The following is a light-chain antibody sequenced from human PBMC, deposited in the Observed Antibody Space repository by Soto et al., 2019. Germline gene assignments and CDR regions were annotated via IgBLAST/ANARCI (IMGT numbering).Light chain of an antibody. CDR3: QVCDSSILV. J-gene: IGLJ2*01. V-gene: IGLV3-9*01. Sequence: SYELTQPLSVSVALGQTARITCGGNNIGSKNVHWYQQKPGQAPVLVIYRDSNRPSGIPERFSGSNSGNTATLTISRAQAGDEADYYCQVCDSSILVFGGGTKLTVL. CDR1: NIGSKN. CDR2: RDS.